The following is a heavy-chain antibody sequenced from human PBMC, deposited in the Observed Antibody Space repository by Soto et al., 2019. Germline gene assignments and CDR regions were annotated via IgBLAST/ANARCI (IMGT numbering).Heavy chain of an antibody. V-gene: IGHV4-39*01. CDR3: ARHGYCSGGSCYDRDAFDI. Sequence: SETLSLTCTVSGGSISSSSYYWGWIRQPPGKGLEWIGSIYYSGSTYYNPSLKSRVTISVDTSKNQFSLKLSSVTAADTAVYYCARHGYCSGGSCYDRDAFDIWGQGTMVTVSS. CDR1: GGSISSSSYY. CDR2: IYYSGST. D-gene: IGHD2-15*01. J-gene: IGHJ3*02.